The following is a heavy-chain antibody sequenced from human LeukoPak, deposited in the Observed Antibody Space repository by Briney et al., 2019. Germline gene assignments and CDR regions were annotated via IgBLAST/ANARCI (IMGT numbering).Heavy chain of an antibody. CDR1: GYSISSGYY. CDR2: IYHSGST. CDR3: ARKIVVVASFDY. J-gene: IGHJ4*02. D-gene: IGHD3-22*01. Sequence: SETLSLTCTVSGYSISSGYYWGWIRQPPGKGLEWIGSIYHSGSTYYNPSLKSRVTISVDTSKNQFSLKLSSVTAADTAVYYCARKIVVVASFDYWGQGTLVTVSS. V-gene: IGHV4-38-2*02.